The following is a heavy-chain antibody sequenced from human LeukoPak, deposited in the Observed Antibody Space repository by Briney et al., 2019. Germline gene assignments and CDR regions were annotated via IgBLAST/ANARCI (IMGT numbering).Heavy chain of an antibody. CDR3: AILVGVNWYYFDD. CDR2: FNPNRGGT. D-gene: IGHD2-8*02. Sequence: ASVKVSCEASGYTFTGYSMHWVRQAPGQGREWVGWFNPNRGGTNYAPKYQARATTTRNTSISTAYMELSRLRSDDTAVHYCAILVGVNWYYFDDWGQGSLVTVYS. V-gene: IGHV1-2*02. CDR1: GYTFTGYS. J-gene: IGHJ4*02.